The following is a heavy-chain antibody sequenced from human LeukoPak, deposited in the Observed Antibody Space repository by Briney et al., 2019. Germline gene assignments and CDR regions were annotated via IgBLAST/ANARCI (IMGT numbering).Heavy chain of an antibody. D-gene: IGHD3-22*01. CDR1: GGSISSYY. J-gene: IGHJ4*02. V-gene: IGHV4-59*12. CDR2: IYYSGST. Sequence: SQTLSLTCTASGGSISSYYWSWIRQPPGKGLEWIGYIYYSGSTNYNPSLKSRVTISVDTSKNQFSLKLSSVTAADTAVYYCAHDSYYYDSSGYRWGQGTLVTVSS. CDR3: AHDSYYYDSSGYR.